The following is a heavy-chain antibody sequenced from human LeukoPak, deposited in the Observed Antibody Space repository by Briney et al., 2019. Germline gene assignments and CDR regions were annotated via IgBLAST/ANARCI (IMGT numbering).Heavy chain of an antibody. CDR2: ISGTGGST. D-gene: IGHD3-3*01. Sequence: GGSLRLSCTASGFTFSSYAMSWVRQAPGEGLEWVSAISGTGGSTYYADSVKGRFTISRDNSKNTLYLQMNSLRAEDTAVYYCAKDPYYDFWSGYYYFDYWGQGTLVTVSS. CDR3: AKDPYYDFWSGYYYFDY. J-gene: IGHJ4*02. CDR1: GFTFSSYA. V-gene: IGHV3-23*01.